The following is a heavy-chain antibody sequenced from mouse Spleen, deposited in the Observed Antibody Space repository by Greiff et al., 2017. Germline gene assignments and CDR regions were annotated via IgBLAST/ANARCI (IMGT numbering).Heavy chain of an antibody. J-gene: IGHJ3*01. CDR3: ARSGITTVEGFAY. Sequence: VQLQQPGAELVMPGASVKMSCKASGYTFTDYWMHWVKQRPGQGLEWIGAIDTSDSYTSYNQKFKGKATLTVDESSSTAYMQLSSLTSEDSAVYYCARSGITTVEGFAYWGQGTLVTVSA. V-gene: IGHV1-69*01. CDR1: GYTFTDYW. D-gene: IGHD1-1*01. CDR2: IDTSDSYT.